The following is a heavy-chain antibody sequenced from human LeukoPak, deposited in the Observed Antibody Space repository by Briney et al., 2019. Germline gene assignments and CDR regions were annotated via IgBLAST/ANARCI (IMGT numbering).Heavy chain of an antibody. CDR3: ARDSSGYSPFDD. J-gene: IGHJ4*02. CDR1: GGSISSGSYY. Sequence: SQTLSLTCTVSGGSISSGSYYWSWIRQPAGKGLEWIGRIYTSGSTNYNPSLKSRVTISVDTSKNQFSLKLSSVTAADTAVYYCARDSSGYSPFDDWGQGTLVTVSS. D-gene: IGHD3-22*01. CDR2: IYTSGST. V-gene: IGHV4-61*02.